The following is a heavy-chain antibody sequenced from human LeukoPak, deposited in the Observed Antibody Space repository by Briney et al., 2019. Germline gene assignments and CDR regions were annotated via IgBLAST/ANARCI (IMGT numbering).Heavy chain of an antibody. CDR3: ARDGVQLERRLDY. CDR2: IIPILGIA. D-gene: IGHD1-1*01. Sequence: SVKVSCKASGGTFSSYAISWVRQAPGQGLGWMGRIIPILGIANYAQKFQGRVTITADKSTSTAYMEQSSLRSEDTAVYYCARDGVQLERRLDYWGQGTLVTVSS. CDR1: GGTFSSYA. J-gene: IGHJ4*02. V-gene: IGHV1-69*04.